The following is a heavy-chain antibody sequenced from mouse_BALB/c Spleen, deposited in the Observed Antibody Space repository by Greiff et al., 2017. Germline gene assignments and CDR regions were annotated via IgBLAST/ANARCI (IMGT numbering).Heavy chain of an antibody. CDR3: ARDWKFAY. J-gene: IGHJ2*01. CDR2: IRNKANGYTT. V-gene: IGHV7-3*02. CDR1: GFTFTDYY. Sequence: EVKVVESGGGLVQPGGSLRLSCATSGFTFTDYYMSWVRQPPGKALEWLGFIRNKANGYTTEYSASVKGRFTISRDNSQSILYLQMNTLRAEDSATYYCARDWKFAYWGQGTTLTVSS.